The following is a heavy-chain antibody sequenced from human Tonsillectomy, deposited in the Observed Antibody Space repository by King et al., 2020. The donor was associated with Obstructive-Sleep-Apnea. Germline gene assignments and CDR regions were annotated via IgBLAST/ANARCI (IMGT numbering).Heavy chain of an antibody. D-gene: IGHD3-9*01. Sequence: VQSGGSLRLSCEASGFTFNNYAMSWVRQAPGRGLEWVSSISARGDSRHYADSVKGRLTISRENSRNTLAVQMNSLRGEDTALYYCARPVKPNDILPGFDYWGQGTLVTVSS. J-gene: IGHJ4*02. CDR3: ARPVKPNDILPGFDY. V-gene: IGHV3-23*01. CDR1: GFTFNNYA. CDR2: ISARGDSR.